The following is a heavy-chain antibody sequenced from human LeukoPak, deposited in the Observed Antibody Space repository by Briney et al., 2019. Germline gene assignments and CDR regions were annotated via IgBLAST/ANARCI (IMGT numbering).Heavy chain of an antibody. CDR3: ARNATSSGVVVAPARGYFDY. D-gene: IGHD6-25*01. Sequence: SETPSLTCAVSGSSISSGYYWGWIRQPPGKGLEWIGSIYNSVSTYYNPSLKSRVTISVDTSKNQVSLKLTSVTAADTAVYFCARNATSSGVVVAPARGYFDYWGQGTLVTVSS. CDR1: GSSISSGYY. J-gene: IGHJ4*02. CDR2: IYNSVST. V-gene: IGHV4-38-2*01.